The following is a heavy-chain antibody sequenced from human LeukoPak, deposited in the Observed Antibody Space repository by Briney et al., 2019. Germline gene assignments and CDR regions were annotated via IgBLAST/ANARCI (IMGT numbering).Heavy chain of an antibody. V-gene: IGHV3-74*01. CDR3: AKSFWSGRIDAFDI. CDR2: IYVDGRTT. D-gene: IGHD3-3*01. Sequence: GGSLRLSCVASGFTFSNYWMHWVRQPPGKGLVWVSRIYVDGRTTNYADSVKGRFTISRDNAKNTVYLEMNSLSAEDTALYCCAKSFWSGRIDAFDIWGQGTMVTVSS. CDR1: GFTFSNYW. J-gene: IGHJ3*02.